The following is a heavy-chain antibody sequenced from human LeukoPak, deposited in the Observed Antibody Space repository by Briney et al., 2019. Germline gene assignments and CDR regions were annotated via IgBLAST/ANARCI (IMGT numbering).Heavy chain of an antibody. CDR2: MNPNSGNT. Sequence: WASVKVSCKAPGYTFTSYDINWVRQAPGQGLEWMGWMNPNSGNTGYAQKFQGRVTITRNTSISTAYMELSSLRSEDTAVYYCARVRDGYNYFDYWGQGTLVTVSS. CDR1: GYTFTSYD. J-gene: IGHJ4*02. D-gene: IGHD5-24*01. CDR3: ARVRDGYNYFDY. V-gene: IGHV1-8*03.